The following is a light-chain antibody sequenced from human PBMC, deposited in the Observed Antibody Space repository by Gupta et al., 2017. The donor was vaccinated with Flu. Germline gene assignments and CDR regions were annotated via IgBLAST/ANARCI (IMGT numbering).Light chain of an antibody. CDR1: ISDVGNYNY. CDR2: DVS. V-gene: IGLV2-14*04. CDR3: SSYTSSSTVV. J-gene: IGLJ2*01. Sequence: TISCTGSISDVGNYNYVSWYQQHPGKAPKLMIYDVSNRPSGVSNRFSGSKSGNTASLTISGLQAEDEADYYCSSYTSSSTVVFGGGTKLTVL.